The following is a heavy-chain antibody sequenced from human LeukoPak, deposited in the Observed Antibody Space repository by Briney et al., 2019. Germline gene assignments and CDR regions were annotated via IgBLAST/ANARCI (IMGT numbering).Heavy chain of an antibody. D-gene: IGHD4-23*01. V-gene: IGHV4-31*03. Sequence: SETLSLTCTVSGGSISSGDYYWSWIRQHPGKGLEWIRNIYYSGSTYYNPSLKSRVTISVDTSKNQFSLKLSSVTAADTAVYYCARAVDYGGNSDYFDYWGQGTLVTVSS. CDR1: GGSISSGDYY. CDR2: IYYSGST. CDR3: ARAVDYGGNSDYFDY. J-gene: IGHJ4*02.